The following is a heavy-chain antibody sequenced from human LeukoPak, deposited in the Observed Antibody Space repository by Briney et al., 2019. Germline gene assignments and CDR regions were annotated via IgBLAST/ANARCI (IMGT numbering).Heavy chain of an antibody. J-gene: IGHJ5*02. CDR3: AIVPKTGMPAIT. D-gene: IGHD6-6*01. Sequence: ASVKVSCKTSGGSINNYGINWVRQAPGQGLEWMGMIIPLLTRPKYAKKLQGRVTITADESADTAYMEVSRLTSEDTAVFFCAIVPKTGMPAITWGPGTLVSVSS. CDR2: IIPLLTRP. V-gene: IGHV1-69*13. CDR1: GGSINNYG.